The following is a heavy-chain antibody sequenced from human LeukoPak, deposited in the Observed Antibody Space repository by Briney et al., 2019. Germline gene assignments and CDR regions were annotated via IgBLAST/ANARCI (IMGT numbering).Heavy chain of an antibody. V-gene: IGHV4-59*01. CDR2: IYYNGAT. Sequence: SETLSLTCTVSGGSISSYYWSWIRQSPGMGLEWIGSIYYNGATDYNPSLKSRVTISADTSNNQFSLRLKSVTAADTAVYYCAREITLTGYKYGLGFNYWGQGTLVTVSS. J-gene: IGHJ4*02. CDR3: AREITLTGYKYGLGFNY. CDR1: GGSISSYY. D-gene: IGHD5-12*01.